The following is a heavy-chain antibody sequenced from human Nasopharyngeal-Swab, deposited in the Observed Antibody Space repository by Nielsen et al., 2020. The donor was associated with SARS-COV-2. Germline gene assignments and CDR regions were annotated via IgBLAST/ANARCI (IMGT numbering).Heavy chain of an antibody. CDR2: IFGSGAIT. CDR1: GFTFSNYA. CDR3: ARDRSGSYYYGMDV. Sequence: GESLKISCAASGFTFSNYAMSWVRQAPGKGLEWVSSIFGSGAITSYADSVKGRFTISRDNSKNTLYLQMDSLRAEDTAVYYCARDRSGSYYYGMDVWGQGTTVTVSS. V-gene: IGHV3-23*01. J-gene: IGHJ6*02. D-gene: IGHD1-26*01.